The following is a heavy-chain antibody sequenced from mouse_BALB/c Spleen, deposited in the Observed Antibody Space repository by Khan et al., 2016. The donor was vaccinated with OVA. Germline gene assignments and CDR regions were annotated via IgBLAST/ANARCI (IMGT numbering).Heavy chain of an antibody. CDR1: GYTFTSYW. V-gene: IGHV1-76*01. J-gene: IGHJ2*01. D-gene: IGHD2-14*01. Sequence: QVQLKQSGAELVRPGASVKLSCKTSGYTFTSYWIHWVKQRSGQGLEWIARIYPGTDNTYYNQKLKDKATLTADKSSSTAYMQLSSLKSEDSAVYFCARGEALYDFDYWGQGTTLTVSS. CDR3: ARGEALYDFDY. CDR2: IYPGTDNT.